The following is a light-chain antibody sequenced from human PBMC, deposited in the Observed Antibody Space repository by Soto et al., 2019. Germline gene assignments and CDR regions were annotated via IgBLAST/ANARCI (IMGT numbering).Light chain of an antibody. CDR1: QSLVYRDGDTY. V-gene: IGKV2-30*01. CDR2: KVS. CDR3: MQGTHWPPS. J-gene: IGKJ1*01. Sequence: DVVMTQSPLSLPVTLGQPASISCRSSQSLVYRDGDTYVNWFQQRPGQSSRRLIYKVSNRDSGVPDRFSGSGSGTDFTLKISRVEAEDVGVYYCMQGTHWPPSFGQGTKVEIK.